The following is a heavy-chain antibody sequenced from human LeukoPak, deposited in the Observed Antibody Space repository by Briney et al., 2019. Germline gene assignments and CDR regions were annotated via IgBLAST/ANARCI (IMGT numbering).Heavy chain of an antibody. V-gene: IGHV5-51*01. D-gene: IGHD4-17*01. Sequence: GESLKISCKASGYSFTTYWIGWVRQMPGKGLEWMGIIYPADTRYSPSFQGQVTISADKSITTAYLQWSSLKASDTAIYYCARSYGDYGRFEYWGQGTLVTVSS. CDR3: ARSYGDYGRFEY. CDR1: GYSFTTYW. CDR2: IYPADT. J-gene: IGHJ4*02.